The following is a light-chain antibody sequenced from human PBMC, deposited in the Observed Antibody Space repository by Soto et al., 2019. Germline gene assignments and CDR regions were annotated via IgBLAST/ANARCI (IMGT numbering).Light chain of an antibody. Sequence: QSALTQPASVSGSPGQSITIACTGTRSDVGGYNYVSWYQQYPGKAPRLVISDVSNLPSGVSNRFSGSKSGNSASLTISGVQAEDEADYYCSSSTSRSTLVFGTGTKLTVL. V-gene: IGLV2-14*01. J-gene: IGLJ1*01. CDR2: DVS. CDR3: SSSTSRSTLV. CDR1: RSDVGGYNY.